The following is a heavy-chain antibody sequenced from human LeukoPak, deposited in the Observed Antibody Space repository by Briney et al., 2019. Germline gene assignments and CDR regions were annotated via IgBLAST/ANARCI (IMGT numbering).Heavy chain of an antibody. Sequence: SETLSLTCTVSGGSISSGGYYWSWIRQHPGKGLEWIGYISYSGSTYYNPSLNSRVTISVGTSKSQFSLKLSPVTAADTAVYYCARVRGYSYGELDYWGQGTLVTVSS. CDR1: GGSISSGGYY. CDR2: ISYSGST. J-gene: IGHJ4*02. CDR3: ARVRGYSYGELDY. V-gene: IGHV4-31*03. D-gene: IGHD5-18*01.